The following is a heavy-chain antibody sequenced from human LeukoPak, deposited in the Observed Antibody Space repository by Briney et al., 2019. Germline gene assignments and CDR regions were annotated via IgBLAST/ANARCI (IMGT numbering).Heavy chain of an antibody. CDR1: GYTFTSYG. CDR2: ISAYNGNT. J-gene: IGHJ4*02. D-gene: IGHD3-10*01. Sequence: ASVKVSCKASGYTFTSYGISWVRQAPGQGLEWMGWISAYNGNTIYAQKLQGRVTMTTDTSTSTAYMELRSLRSDDTAVYYCARGEEYYYGSGSLSAFDYWGQGTLVTVSS. V-gene: IGHV1-18*01. CDR3: ARGEEYYYGSGSLSAFDY.